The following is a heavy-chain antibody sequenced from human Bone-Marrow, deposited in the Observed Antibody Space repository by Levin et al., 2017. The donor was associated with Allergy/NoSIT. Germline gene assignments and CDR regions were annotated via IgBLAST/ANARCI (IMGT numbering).Heavy chain of an antibody. CDR2: ISRDGSNLFYSDATDK. CDR3: AKDASRDGYNFDWYLDL. Sequence: GGSLRLSCTASGFTFINSAMHWVRQAPGKGLEWVAVISRDGSNLFYSDATDKYYGESVRGRFTLSRDNSRNTLYLQMHTLRTDDTAFYYCAKDASRDGYNFDWYLDLWGRGTLVTVSS. J-gene: IGHJ2*01. V-gene: IGHV3-30*04. CDR1: GFTFINSA. D-gene: IGHD5-24*01.